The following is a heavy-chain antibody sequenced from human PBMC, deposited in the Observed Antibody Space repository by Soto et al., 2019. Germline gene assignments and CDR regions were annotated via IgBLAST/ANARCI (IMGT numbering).Heavy chain of an antibody. J-gene: IGHJ6*02. D-gene: IGHD5-18*01. CDR3: ASTPVQLWGVGMDV. CDR1: GFTFSIYW. V-gene: IGHV3-74*01. Sequence: GGSLRLSFAASGFTFSIYWMHWFRQAPGKGLVWVSRINSDGSSTSYADSVKGRFTISRDNAKNTLYLQMNSLRAEDTAVYYCASTPVQLWGVGMDVWGQGTTVTVSS. CDR2: INSDGSST.